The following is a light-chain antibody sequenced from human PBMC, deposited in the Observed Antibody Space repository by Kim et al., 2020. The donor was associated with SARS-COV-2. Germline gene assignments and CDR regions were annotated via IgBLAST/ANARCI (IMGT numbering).Light chain of an antibody. CDR3: MRRIQVPIT. CDR2: EVS. J-gene: IGKJ5*01. Sequence: DIVMTQTPLSLSVTPGQPASISCKSSRSLLYSDVKTYLTWYLQKPGQSPHLLIYEVSNRFSGVPDRFAGSGSGTDFTLKISRVRAWDVGVYCNMRRIQVPITFGQGTRLEIK. CDR1: RSLLYSDVKTY. V-gene: IGKV2D-29*02.